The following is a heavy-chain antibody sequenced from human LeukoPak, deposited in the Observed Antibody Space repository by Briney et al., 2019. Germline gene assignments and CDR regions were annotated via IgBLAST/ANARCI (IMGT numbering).Heavy chain of an antibody. V-gene: IGHV4-39*01. J-gene: IGHJ4*02. CDR1: GGSISSSSYY. Sequence: SETLSLTCTVSGGSISSSSYYWGWIRQPPGKGLEWIGSIYYSGSTYYNPSLKSRVTISVDTSKNQFSLKLSSVTAADTAVYYCARGETVTTSPRYFDYWGQGTLVTVSS. D-gene: IGHD4-17*01. CDR2: IYYSGST. CDR3: ARGETVTTSPRYFDY.